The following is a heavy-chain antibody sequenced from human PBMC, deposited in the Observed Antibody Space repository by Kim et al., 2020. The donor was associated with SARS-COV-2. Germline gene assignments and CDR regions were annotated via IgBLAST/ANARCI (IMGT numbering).Heavy chain of an antibody. Sequence: ASVKVSCKASGYTFTSYDINWVRQATGQGLEWMGWMNPNSGNTGYAQKFQGRVTMTRNTSISTAYMELSSLRSEDTAVYYCARFRSIAAAGGGGFDPWGQGTLVTVSS. V-gene: IGHV1-8*01. D-gene: IGHD6-13*01. CDR2: MNPNSGNT. CDR3: ARFRSIAAAGGGGFDP. J-gene: IGHJ5*02. CDR1: GYTFTSYD.